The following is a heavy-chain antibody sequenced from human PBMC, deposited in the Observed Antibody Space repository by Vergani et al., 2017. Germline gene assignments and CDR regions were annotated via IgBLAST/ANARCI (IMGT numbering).Heavy chain of an antibody. CDR1: GGSISSYY. CDR2: IYYSGST. Sequence: QVQLQESGPGLVKPSETLSLTCTVSGGSISSYYWSWIRQPPGKGLEWIGYIYYSGSTNYNPSLMSRVTISVDTSKNQFSLKLSSVPAADTAVYYCAREWEGAAAGTNNWFDPWGQGTLVTVSS. V-gene: IGHV4-59*01. D-gene: IGHD6-13*01. J-gene: IGHJ5*02. CDR3: AREWEGAAAGTNNWFDP.